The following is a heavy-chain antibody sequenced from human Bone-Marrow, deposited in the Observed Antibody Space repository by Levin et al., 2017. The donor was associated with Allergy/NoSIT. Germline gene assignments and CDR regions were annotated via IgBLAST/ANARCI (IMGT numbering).Heavy chain of an antibody. D-gene: IGHD4-17*01. CDR1: GFTFSSHK. CDR3: AREDYGDYSPFDY. Sequence: SCAASGFTFSSHKMNWVRQAPGKGLEWVSYISTSGNIIYYTDSVKGRFTISRDDAKSSLYLQMNSLRAEDTAVYYCAREDYGDYSPFDYWGQGTLVTVSS. CDR2: ISTSGNII. V-gene: IGHV3-48*03. J-gene: IGHJ4*02.